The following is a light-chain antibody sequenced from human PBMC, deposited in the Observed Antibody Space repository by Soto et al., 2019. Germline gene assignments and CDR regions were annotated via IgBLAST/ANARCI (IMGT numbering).Light chain of an antibody. CDR3: QTWGFGIVV. V-gene: IGLV4-69*01. CDR1: SGHSHYA. Sequence: QSVLTQSPSASASLGASVKLTCTLSSGHSHYAIAWHQQQSEKGPRYLMKLNSDGSHSKGDGIPDRFSGSSSGAERYLTISSLQSEDEADYYCQTWGFGIVVFGGGTKVTVL. J-gene: IGLJ2*01. CDR2: LNSDGSH.